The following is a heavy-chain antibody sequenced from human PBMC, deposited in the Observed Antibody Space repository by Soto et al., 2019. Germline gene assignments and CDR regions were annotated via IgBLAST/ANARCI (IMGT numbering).Heavy chain of an antibody. D-gene: IGHD3-16*01. J-gene: IGHJ4*02. CDR2: VYYSGTT. CDR1: GGSVNSGSYY. Sequence: QVQLQESGPGLVKPSETLSLTCNVSGGSVNSGSYYWSWIRQPPGKGLEWIGYVYYSGTTKYNPSLKTRVTISVDTSNNQFSQKLTSVTSADTAIYYCARAYWGNGVRFDSWGQGTLVTVPS. CDR3: ARAYWGNGVRFDS. V-gene: IGHV4-61*01.